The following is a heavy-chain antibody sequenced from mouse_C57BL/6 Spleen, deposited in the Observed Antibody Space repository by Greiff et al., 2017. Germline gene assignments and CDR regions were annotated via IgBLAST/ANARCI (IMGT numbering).Heavy chain of an antibody. V-gene: IGHV1-82*01. CDR2: IYPGDGDT. CDR3: ARWGGGAMDY. CDR1: GYAFSSSW. J-gene: IGHJ4*01. Sequence: QVQLQQSGPELVKPGASVKISCKASGYAFSSSWMNWVKQRPGKGLEWIGRIYPGDGDTNYNGKFKGKATLTADKSSSTAYMQLSSLTSEDSAVYFCARWGGGAMDYWGQGPSVTVSS.